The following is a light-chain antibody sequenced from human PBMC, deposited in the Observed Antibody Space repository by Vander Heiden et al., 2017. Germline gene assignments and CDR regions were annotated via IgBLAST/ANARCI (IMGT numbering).Light chain of an antibody. CDR2: GAS. CDR1: QSVSSSY. CDR3: QLDARSPKT. V-gene: IGKV3-20*01. Sequence: EIVLTQSPGTLSLSPGERATLSCRASQSVSSSYLAWYQQKPGQAPRLLIYGASSSATAIPDRFSGSGSGTDFTLRIIRLEPEDFAVYYCQLDARSPKTFGQGTKVEIK. J-gene: IGKJ1*01.